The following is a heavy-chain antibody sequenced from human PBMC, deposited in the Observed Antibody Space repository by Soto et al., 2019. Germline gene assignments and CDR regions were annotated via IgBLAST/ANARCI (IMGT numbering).Heavy chain of an antibody. CDR3: STDTYSHMIVVRLDN. Sequence: EVQLVESGGGLVKPGGSLRLSCAASGSIFSNAGINWVRQAPGKGLEWVAGIKSKVDGGTTDLAAPVRGRFAISKDDSKNIVYMQMNSLKIEDSGVYYCSTDTYSHMIVVRLDNWGHGTLVTVSS. J-gene: IGHJ4*01. CDR2: IKSKVDGGTT. D-gene: IGHD3-22*01. V-gene: IGHV3-15*07. CDR1: GSIFSNAG.